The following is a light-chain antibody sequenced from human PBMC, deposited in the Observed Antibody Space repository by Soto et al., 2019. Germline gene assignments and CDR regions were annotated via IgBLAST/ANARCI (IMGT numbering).Light chain of an antibody. CDR2: GAS. Sequence: EVVMTQSPATLSVSPGERVTLSCRASQSINAHLAWYQQKPGQAPRLLIHGASTRANGIPARFSGSGFGTEFILTISSLQSEDFAVYYCQQYNTGLWTFGQGTKVEIQ. J-gene: IGKJ1*01. V-gene: IGKV3-15*01. CDR3: QQYNTGLWT. CDR1: QSINAH.